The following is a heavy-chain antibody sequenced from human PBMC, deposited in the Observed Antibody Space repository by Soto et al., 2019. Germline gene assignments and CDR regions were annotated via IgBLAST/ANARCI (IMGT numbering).Heavy chain of an antibody. Sequence: GASVNVSCKASGGTFISYAISLVRQAPGQGLEWMGGIIPIFGTANYAQKFQGRVTITADESTSTAYMELSSLRSEDTAVYYCARDDWAAAGSSYYYYGMDVWGQGTTVTVSS. CDR1: GGTFISYA. D-gene: IGHD6-13*01. J-gene: IGHJ6*02. V-gene: IGHV1-69*13. CDR2: IIPIFGTA. CDR3: ARDDWAAAGSSYYYYGMDV.